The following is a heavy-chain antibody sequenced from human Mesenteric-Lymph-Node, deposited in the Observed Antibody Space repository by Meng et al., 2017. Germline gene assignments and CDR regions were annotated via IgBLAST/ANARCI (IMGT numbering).Heavy chain of an antibody. CDR1: GFTFSSYA. CDR2: ISGSGGST. V-gene: IGHV3-23*01. Sequence: GGSLRLSCAASGFTFSSYAMSWVRQAPGKGLEWVSAISGSGGSTYYADSVKGRFTISRDNSKNTLYLQMNSLRAEDTAVYYCAKDLASGHIVVVTANDYWGQGTLVTVSS. J-gene: IGHJ4*02. CDR3: AKDLASGHIVVVTANDY. D-gene: IGHD2-21*02.